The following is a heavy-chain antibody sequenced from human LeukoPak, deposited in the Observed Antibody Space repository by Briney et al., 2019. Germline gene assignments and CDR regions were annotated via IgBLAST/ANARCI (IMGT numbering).Heavy chain of an antibody. CDR3: ASQGGFDY. Sequence: KSGGSLRLSCAASGFTFSSYTMNCVRHAPGKGLEVVSSISSGSSYIYYADSVKGRFTISRDDAKNSLYLQMTSLRAEDTAVYYCASQGGFDYWGQGTPVTVSS. CDR1: GFTFSSYT. J-gene: IGHJ4*02. D-gene: IGHD2-15*01. V-gene: IGHV3-21*01. CDR2: ISSGSSYI.